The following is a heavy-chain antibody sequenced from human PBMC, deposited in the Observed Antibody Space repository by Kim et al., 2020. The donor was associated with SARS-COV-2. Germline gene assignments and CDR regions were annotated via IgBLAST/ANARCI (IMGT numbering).Heavy chain of an antibody. J-gene: IGHJ4*02. V-gene: IGHV3-9*01. CDR2: ITYNSDSI. Sequence: GGSLRLSCAASGFSFDDFAMHWVRLAPGKGLEWVSGITYNSDSIGYADSVKGRFTISRDNAKNSVYLQMNGLRVEDTALYYCAKGGMGGSVDHWGQGTLVTVSS. CDR3: AKGGMGGSVDH. CDR1: GFSFDDFA. D-gene: IGHD2-15*01.